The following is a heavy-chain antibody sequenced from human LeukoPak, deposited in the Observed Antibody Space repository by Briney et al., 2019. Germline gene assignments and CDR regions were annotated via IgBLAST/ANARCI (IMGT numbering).Heavy chain of an antibody. CDR1: GFTFSSYS. CDR2: ISSSSSYI. V-gene: IGHV3-21*01. Sequence: PGGSLRLSCAASGFTFSSYSMNWVRQAPGKGLEWVSSISSSSSYIYYADSVKGRFTISRDSAKNSLYLQMNSLRAEDTAVYYCARASTLYGSGSYPFDYWGQGTLVTVSS. CDR3: ARASTLYGSGSYPFDY. J-gene: IGHJ4*02. D-gene: IGHD3-10*01.